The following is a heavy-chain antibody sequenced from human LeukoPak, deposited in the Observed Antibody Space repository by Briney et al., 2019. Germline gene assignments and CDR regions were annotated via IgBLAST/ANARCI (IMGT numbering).Heavy chain of an antibody. CDR1: GFTFSSYG. J-gene: IGHJ4*02. V-gene: IGHV3-33*06. CDR2: IWYDGSNK. D-gene: IGHD3-22*01. Sequence: GGSLRLSCAAYGFTFSSYGMHWVRQAPGKGLEWVAVIWYDGSNKYYADSVKGRFTISRDNSENTLYLQMNSLRAEDTAVYYCAKRAHYDSSAYFFDYWGQGTLVTVSA. CDR3: AKRAHYDSSAYFFDY.